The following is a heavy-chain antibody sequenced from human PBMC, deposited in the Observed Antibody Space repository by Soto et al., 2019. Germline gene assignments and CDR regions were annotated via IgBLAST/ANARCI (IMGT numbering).Heavy chain of an antibody. CDR2: MHYSGNT. V-gene: IGHV4-59*08. Sequence: QVQLQESGPGLVKPSETLSLTCSVSGGSISRYYCSWVRQPPGKGLEWIGHMHYSGNTRYNPSLKSRATVSLDTSKNQFSLKLSSVTAADTAVYYCATSTGWPRFDFWGQGTLATVSS. CDR1: GGSISRYY. J-gene: IGHJ4*02. CDR3: ATSTGWPRFDF. D-gene: IGHD2-8*02.